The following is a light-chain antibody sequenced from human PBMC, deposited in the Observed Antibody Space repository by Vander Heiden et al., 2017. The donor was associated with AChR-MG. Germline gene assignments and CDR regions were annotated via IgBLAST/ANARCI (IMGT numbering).Light chain of an antibody. J-gene: IGLJ3*02. CDR1: SSDVGSYNL. V-gene: IGLV2-23*01. Sequence: QSALTQPAPVSGSPGQSITLSCTGTSSDVGSYNLVSWYQQPPGKAPKLMIYEGSKRPSGVSNRFSGSKSGNTASLTISGLQAEDEADYYCCSYAGSSTWVFGGGTKLTVL. CDR2: EGS. CDR3: CSYAGSSTWV.